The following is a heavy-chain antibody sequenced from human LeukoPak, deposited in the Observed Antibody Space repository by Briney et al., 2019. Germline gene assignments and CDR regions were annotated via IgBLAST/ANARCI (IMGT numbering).Heavy chain of an antibody. J-gene: IGHJ4*02. CDR2: INPDSGDT. D-gene: IGHD1-26*01. Sequence: GASVKVSCRASGYTFTGYYMHWVRQAPGQGLEWMGWINPDSGDTNYAQMFQGRVTMTRDTSISTAYMELSRLRSDDTVVYYCARDQGSYHDNWGQGTLVTVSS. V-gene: IGHV1-2*02. CDR1: GYTFTGYY. CDR3: ARDQGSYHDN.